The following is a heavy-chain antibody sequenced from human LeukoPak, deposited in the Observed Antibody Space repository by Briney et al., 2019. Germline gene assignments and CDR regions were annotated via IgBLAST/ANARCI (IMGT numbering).Heavy chain of an antibody. D-gene: IGHD3-3*01. J-gene: IGHJ4*02. Sequence: GGSLRLSCAASGFTFSSYWMSWVRQAPGKGLEWVANIKQDGSEKYYVDSVKGRFTISRDNAKNSLYLRMNSLRAEDTAVYYCARVLRFLEWLLEGFDYWGQGTLVTVSS. CDR1: GFTFSSYW. CDR2: IKQDGSEK. CDR3: ARVLRFLEWLLEGFDY. V-gene: IGHV3-7*01.